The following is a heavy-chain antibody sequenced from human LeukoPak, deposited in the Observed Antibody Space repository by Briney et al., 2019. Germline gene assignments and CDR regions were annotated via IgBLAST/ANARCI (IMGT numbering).Heavy chain of an antibody. D-gene: IGHD5-18*01. V-gene: IGHV4-59*01. CDR2: IYYSGST. CDR1: GGSISNYY. CDR3: ARGYSYGTLGMDV. Sequence: SETLSLTCTVSGGSISNYYWNWIRQPPGKGLEWIGYIYYSGSTNYNPSLRSRVTISVDTSKNLFSLKLSSVTAADTAVYYCARGYSYGTLGMDVWGKGTTVTVSS. J-gene: IGHJ6*03.